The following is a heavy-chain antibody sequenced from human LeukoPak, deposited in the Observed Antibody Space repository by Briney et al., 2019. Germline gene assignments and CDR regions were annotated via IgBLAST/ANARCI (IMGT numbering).Heavy chain of an antibody. CDR1: GFTFSSHA. CDR3: AKGTREYCSGGTCYPFDF. D-gene: IGHD2-15*01. Sequence: GGSLRLSCAASGFTFSSHAMTWVRQAPGKGLECVSTITARGTTTPYADSVKGRFTISRDNSKNTLYLQMNSLRAEDTAVYYCAKGTREYCSGGTCYPFDFWGQGTLVTVSS. V-gene: IGHV3-23*01. J-gene: IGHJ4*02. CDR2: ITARGTTT.